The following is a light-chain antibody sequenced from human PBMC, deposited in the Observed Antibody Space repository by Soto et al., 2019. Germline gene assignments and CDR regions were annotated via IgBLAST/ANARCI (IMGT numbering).Light chain of an antibody. CDR3: QQSYSTPYT. CDR1: QGIRNY. V-gene: IGKV1-39*01. CDR2: AAS. Sequence: DIQMTQSPSSLSASVGDRVTITCRASQGIRNYLNWYHQKPGKAPNLLIYAASSLHSGVPSRFSGSTSGTDCTLTISRLQPEDFGSYFCQQSYSTPYTFGQGTKLEIK. J-gene: IGKJ2*01.